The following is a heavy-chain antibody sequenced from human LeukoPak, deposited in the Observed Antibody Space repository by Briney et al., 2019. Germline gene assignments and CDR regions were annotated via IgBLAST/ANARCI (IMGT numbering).Heavy chain of an antibody. Sequence: ASVKVSCKASGYTFTSYAMHWVRQAPGQRLEWMGWSNAGNGNTKYSQEFQGRVTITRDTSASTAYMELRSLRSDDTAVYYCARDQGGSGSYYTDFDYWGQGTLVTVSS. J-gene: IGHJ4*02. CDR2: SNAGNGNT. CDR3: ARDQGGSGSYYTDFDY. CDR1: GYTFTSYA. V-gene: IGHV1-3*02. D-gene: IGHD1-26*01.